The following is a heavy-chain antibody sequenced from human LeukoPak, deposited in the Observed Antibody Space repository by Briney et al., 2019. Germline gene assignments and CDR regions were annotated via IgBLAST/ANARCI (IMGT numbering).Heavy chain of an antibody. V-gene: IGHV1-2*02. J-gene: IGHJ4*02. Sequence: GASVKVSCQASGYTFTRYYMHWVRQAPGQGLEWMGWINPNSGGTNYAQKFQGRVTMTRDTSISTAYMELSRLRSDDTAVYYCARILASGQLLFPFDYWGQGTLVTVSS. CDR3: ARILASGQLLFPFDY. D-gene: IGHD2-2*01. CDR2: INPNSGGT. CDR1: GYTFTRYY.